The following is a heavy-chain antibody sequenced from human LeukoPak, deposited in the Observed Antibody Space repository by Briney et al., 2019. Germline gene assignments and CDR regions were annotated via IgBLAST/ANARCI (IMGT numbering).Heavy chain of an antibody. CDR1: GGSFSGYY. V-gene: IGHV4-34*01. CDR3: ARGLYRRFYSGTVTYFDY. CDR2: INHSGST. J-gene: IGHJ4*02. Sequence: SETLSLTCAVYGGSFSGYYWSWIRQPPGKGLEWIGEINHSGSTNYNPSLKSRVTISVDTSKNQFSLKLSSVTAADTAVYYCARGLYRRFYSGTVTYFDYWGQGTLVTVSS. D-gene: IGHD4-17*01.